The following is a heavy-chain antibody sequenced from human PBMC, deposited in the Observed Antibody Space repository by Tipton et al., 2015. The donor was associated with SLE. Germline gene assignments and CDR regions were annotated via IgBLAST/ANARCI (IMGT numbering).Heavy chain of an antibody. Sequence: SLRLSCTASGFTFTSYGMHWVRQAPGKGLEWLAFIRYDGANKYYADSVKDRFSISRDHSKNTLYLQMNSLRAEDTAVYYCARDLPWGSSSWPCFDYWGQGTLVTVSS. CDR2: IRYDGANK. V-gene: IGHV3-30*02. CDR3: ARDLPWGSSSWPCFDY. CDR1: GFTFTSYG. J-gene: IGHJ4*02. D-gene: IGHD6-13*01.